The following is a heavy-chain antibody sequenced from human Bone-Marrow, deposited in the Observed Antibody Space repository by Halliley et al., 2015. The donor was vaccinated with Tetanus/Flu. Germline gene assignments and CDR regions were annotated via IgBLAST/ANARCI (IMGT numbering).Heavy chain of an antibody. D-gene: IGHD3-16*01. Sequence: PGKGLEWVSVIYSGGNIFYADSVKGRLTISRDNSKNTLYLQMNSLRAEDTAVYYCTSSPTLGYWGQGTLVTVSS. CDR3: TSSPTLGY. CDR2: IYSGGNI. V-gene: IGHV3-66*01. J-gene: IGHJ4*02.